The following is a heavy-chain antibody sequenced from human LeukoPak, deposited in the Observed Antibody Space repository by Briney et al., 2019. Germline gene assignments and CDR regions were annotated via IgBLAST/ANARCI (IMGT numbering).Heavy chain of an antibody. CDR3: TSIVGATTGFWYFDY. D-gene: IGHD1-26*01. J-gene: IGHJ4*02. V-gene: IGHV1-69*01. CDR2: IIPIFGTA. Sequence: SVKVSCKASGGTFSSYAISWVRQAPGQGLEWMGVIIPIFGTANYAQKFQGRVTITADESTSTAYMELSSLRSEDTAVYYCTSIVGATTGFWYFDYWGQGTLVTVSS. CDR1: GGTFSSYA.